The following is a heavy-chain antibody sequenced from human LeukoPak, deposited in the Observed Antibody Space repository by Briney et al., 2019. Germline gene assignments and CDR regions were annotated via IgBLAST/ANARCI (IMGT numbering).Heavy chain of an antibody. CDR1: GFTFSNYT. CDR3: ARDWGSYYFDY. D-gene: IGHD7-27*01. J-gene: IGHJ4*02. V-gene: IGHV3-21*01. CDR2: VSSGSSYI. Sequence: GGSLRLSCAASGFTFSNYTMTWVRQAPGKGLEWVSSVSSGSSYIYYADSVKGRFTISRDNAKNSLYLQMNSLRAGDTAVYYCARDWGSYYFDYWGQGTLVTVSS.